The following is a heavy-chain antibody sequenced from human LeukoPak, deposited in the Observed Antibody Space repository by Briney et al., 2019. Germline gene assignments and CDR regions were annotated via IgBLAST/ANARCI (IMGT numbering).Heavy chain of an antibody. D-gene: IGHD2-15*01. CDR1: GFTFSNYW. V-gene: IGHV3-74*01. CDR2: IKSDGSST. Sequence: GGSLRLSCAASGFTFSNYWMHWVRQAPGKGLVWVSRIKSDGSSTTYADSVKGRFTISRDNAKDTLYLQMNSLRADDTAVYYCARGPDCSGGSCYPGRFDYWDQGTLVTVSS. J-gene: IGHJ4*02. CDR3: ARGPDCSGGSCYPGRFDY.